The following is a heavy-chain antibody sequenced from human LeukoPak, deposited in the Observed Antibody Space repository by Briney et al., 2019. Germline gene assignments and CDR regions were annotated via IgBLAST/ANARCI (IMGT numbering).Heavy chain of an antibody. V-gene: IGHV3-48*03. CDR1: GFTFNSYN. CDR2: IYSSGGNI. J-gene: IGHJ4*02. D-gene: IGHD5-24*01. CDR3: AREGADGYNVGFDY. Sequence: GGSLRLSCAASGFTFNSYNMNWVRQAPGKGLEWVSYIYSSGGNIYYADSVKGRFTISRDNAKNSLYLQMNSLRVEDTAVYYCAREGADGYNVGFDYWGQGTLVTVSS.